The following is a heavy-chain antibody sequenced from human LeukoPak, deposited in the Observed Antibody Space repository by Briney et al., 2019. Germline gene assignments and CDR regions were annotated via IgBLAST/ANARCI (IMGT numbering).Heavy chain of an antibody. J-gene: IGHJ5*02. CDR3: ARESPGDIAAAGTRWFDP. CDR2: IYTSGST. CDR1: GGSISSYY. D-gene: IGHD6-13*01. Sequence: SETQSLTCTVSGGSISSYYWSWIRQPAGKGLEWIGRIYTSGSTNYNPSLKSRVTMSVDTSKNQFSLKLSSVTAADTAVYYCARESPGDIAAAGTRWFDPWGQGTLVTVSS. V-gene: IGHV4-4*07.